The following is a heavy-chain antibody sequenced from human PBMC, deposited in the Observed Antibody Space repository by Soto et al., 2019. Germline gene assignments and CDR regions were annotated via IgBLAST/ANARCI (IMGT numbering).Heavy chain of an antibody. CDR2: MNPNSGNT. CDR3: ESRHDGRQSSIDV. D-gene: IGHD1-1*01. Sequence: QVQLVQSGADVKKPGASVKVSCKASGYTFTSYDINWVRQVTGQGLEWMGWMNPNSGNTGFAQKFQGRVTMTRNTSISTAYMEMSSLTSEATSLYYCESRHDGRQSSIDVWGQGTTVTVSS. V-gene: IGHV1-8*01. J-gene: IGHJ6*02. CDR1: GYTFTSYD.